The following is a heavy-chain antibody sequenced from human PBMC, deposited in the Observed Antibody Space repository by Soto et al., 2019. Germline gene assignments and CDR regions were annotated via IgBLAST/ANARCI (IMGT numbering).Heavy chain of an antibody. CDR3: ARWGTTGGLDV. V-gene: IGHV3-30*19. Sequence: QVQLVESGGGVVQPGASLRLSCVGSGFTFRSYVIHWVRQAPGKGLEWVELTSYDGSNKYYDDSVKGRFTISRDNSRNTVDLHMDSLRLEDTALYYCARWGTTGGLDVWGQGTLVSVSS. CDR2: TSYDGSNK. CDR1: GFTFRSYV. D-gene: IGHD3-16*01. J-gene: IGHJ4*02.